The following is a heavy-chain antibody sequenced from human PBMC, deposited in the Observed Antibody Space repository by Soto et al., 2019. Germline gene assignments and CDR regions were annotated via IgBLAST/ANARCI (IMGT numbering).Heavy chain of an antibody. J-gene: IGHJ4*02. V-gene: IGHV3-33*01. CDR1: GFRFYNYG. CDR3: ARDGVFSNNVNRYFDY. D-gene: IGHD4-4*01. CDR2: TWYDGTNI. Sequence: QVQLVESGGGVVQPGGSLRISCVASGFRFYNYGMHWVRQAPGKGLEWVAVTWYDGTNIYYSDSVKGRFSISRDNSKNTLYLQMDSLRVDDTAVYYCARDGVFSNNVNRYFDYWGQGTLVTVSS.